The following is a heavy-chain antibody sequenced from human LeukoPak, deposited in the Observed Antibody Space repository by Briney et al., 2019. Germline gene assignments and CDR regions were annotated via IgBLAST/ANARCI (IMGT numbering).Heavy chain of an antibody. D-gene: IGHD2-15*01. CDR1: GYSINNYW. CDR2: IYPADSDI. V-gene: IGHV5-51*01. Sequence: GESPKISCKGSGYSINNYWIGWVRQMPGKGLEWMGIIYPADSDIRYSPSFQGQVTISADRSISTAYLQWSSLKASDTAMYYCARQEYCSGGSCYTWFDPWGQGTLVTVSS. CDR3: ARQEYCSGGSCYTWFDP. J-gene: IGHJ5*02.